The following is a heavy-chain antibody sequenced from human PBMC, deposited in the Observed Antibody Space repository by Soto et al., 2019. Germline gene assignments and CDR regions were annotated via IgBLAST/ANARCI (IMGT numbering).Heavy chain of an antibody. D-gene: IGHD1-1*01. Sequence: QVQLVQSGAEVRKPGASVKVSRKASGYTFSDYYIHWVRQAPGQGLEWMGWINPNSGGTKYAPKFQGGVTITRDTSITTADMEVSRLRSGDTAVYYCAREPATAKPEGVDFWGQGALVTVSS. V-gene: IGHV1-2*02. J-gene: IGHJ4*02. CDR1: GYTFSDYY. CDR2: INPNSGGT. CDR3: AREPATAKPEGVDF.